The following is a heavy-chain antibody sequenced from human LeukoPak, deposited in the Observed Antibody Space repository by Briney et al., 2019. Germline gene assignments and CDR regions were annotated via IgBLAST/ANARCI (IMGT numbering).Heavy chain of an antibody. CDR3: AKEYYGRRCFDS. CDR2: ISRDGGGT. CDR1: GFTFDDYA. J-gene: IGHJ4*02. V-gene: IGHV3-43*02. D-gene: IGHD3-10*01. Sequence: TGGSLRLSCAASGFTFDDYAMHWVRQAPGKVLEWVSLISRDGGGTNYADSVEGRFTISRDNSKNSLYLQMNSLRTEDTALYYCAKEYYGRRCFDSWGQGTLVTVSS.